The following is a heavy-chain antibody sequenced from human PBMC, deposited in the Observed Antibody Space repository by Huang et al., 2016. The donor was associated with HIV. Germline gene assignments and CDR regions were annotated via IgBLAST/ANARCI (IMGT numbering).Heavy chain of an antibody. CDR2: IYYSGSP. V-gene: IGHV4-59*01. J-gene: IGHJ5*02. Sequence: QVQLQESGPGLVKPSETLSLTCTVSGGSMSSYYWSWIRQPPGKGLEWIGYIYYSGSPNSNPSLKSRVTISVDTSKNQFSLRLSSVTAADTAVYYCASASIAARRWFDPWGQGSLVTVSS. CDR1: GGSMSSYY. CDR3: ASASIAARRWFDP. D-gene: IGHD6-6*01.